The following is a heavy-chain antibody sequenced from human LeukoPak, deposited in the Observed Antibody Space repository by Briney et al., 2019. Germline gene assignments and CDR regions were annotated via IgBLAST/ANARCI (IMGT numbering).Heavy chain of an antibody. CDR2: IKSKTDGGTT. CDR3: TTVHQPYYYESSGYVDY. V-gene: IGHV3-15*01. D-gene: IGHD3-22*01. CDR1: GFTFSNAW. Sequence: GGSLRLSCAASGFTFSNAWMSWVRQAPGKGLEWVGRIKSKTDGGTTDYAAPVKGRFTISRDDSINTLYLQMNSLKTEDAAVYYCTTVHQPYYYESSGYVDYWGQGTLVTVSS. J-gene: IGHJ4*02.